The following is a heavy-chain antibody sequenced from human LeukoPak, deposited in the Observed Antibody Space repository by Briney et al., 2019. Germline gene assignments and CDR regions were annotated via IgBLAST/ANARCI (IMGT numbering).Heavy chain of an antibody. V-gene: IGHV3-21*01. D-gene: IGHD3-3*01. CDR1: GFTFSSYA. J-gene: IGHJ3*02. Sequence: PGGSLRLSCAASGFTFSSYAINWVRQAPGKGLVWVSSISSSSSYIYYADSVKGRFTISRDNAKNSLYLQMNSLRAEDTAVYYCARGSYDFWSGIHAFDIWGQGTMVTVSS. CDR3: ARGSYDFWSGIHAFDI. CDR2: ISSSSSYI.